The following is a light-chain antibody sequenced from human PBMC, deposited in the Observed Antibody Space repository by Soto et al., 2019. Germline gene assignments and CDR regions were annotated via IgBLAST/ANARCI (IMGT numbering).Light chain of an antibody. J-gene: IGLJ2*01. Sequence: QSALTQPRSVSGSPGQSVTISCTGTSSDVGGYNYVSWYQQHPGKAPKVMIYDVSKRPSGVPDRFSGSKSGNTASLTISGLQAEDEADYYCCSYAGSHTVVFGGGTQLTVL. V-gene: IGLV2-11*01. CDR2: DVS. CDR1: SSDVGGYNY. CDR3: CSYAGSHTVV.